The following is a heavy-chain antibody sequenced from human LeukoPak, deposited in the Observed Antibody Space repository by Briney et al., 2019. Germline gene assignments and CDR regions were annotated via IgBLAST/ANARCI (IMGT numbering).Heavy chain of an antibody. CDR3: AKALPAAILSGMDV. CDR1: GFTFSSYA. V-gene: IGHV3-23*01. CDR2: ISGSGAGT. D-gene: IGHD2-2*01. Sequence: PGGSLRLSCAASGFTFSSYAMSWVRQAPGKGLEWVSTISGSGAGTYYADSVKGRFTISRDNSNNTLYLQMNSLRAEDTAVYYCAKALPAAILSGMDVWGQGTTVTVSS. J-gene: IGHJ6*02.